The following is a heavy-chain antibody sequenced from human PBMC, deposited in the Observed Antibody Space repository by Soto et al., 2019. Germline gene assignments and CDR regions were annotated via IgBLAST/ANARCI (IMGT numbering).Heavy chain of an antibody. V-gene: IGHV1-69*12. CDR2: IIPMFGTA. D-gene: IGHD3-22*01. Sequence: QVQLVQSGAEVKKPGSSVRVSCKASGGTFSNYAISWVRQAPGQGLEWMGGIIPMFGTANYAQKFQGRVTITADESTSTAYMELSSLRSEDTAVYYCAIRLIVAGSHYYGMDVWGQGTTVTVSS. CDR3: AIRLIVAGSHYYGMDV. CDR1: GGTFSNYA. J-gene: IGHJ6*02.